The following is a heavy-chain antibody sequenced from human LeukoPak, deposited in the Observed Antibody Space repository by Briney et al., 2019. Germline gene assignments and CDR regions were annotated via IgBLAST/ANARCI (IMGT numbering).Heavy chain of an antibody. CDR1: GGSISSSSYY. J-gene: IGHJ4*02. CDR3: ARDGITMRILEY. D-gene: IGHD3-10*01. CDR2: IYHSGST. Sequence: SETLSLTCTVSGGSISSSSYYWGWIRQPPGKGLEWIGSIYHSGSTYYNPSLKSRVTISVDTSKNQFSLKLSSVTAADTAVYYCARDGITMRILEYWGQGTLVTVSS. V-gene: IGHV4-39*07.